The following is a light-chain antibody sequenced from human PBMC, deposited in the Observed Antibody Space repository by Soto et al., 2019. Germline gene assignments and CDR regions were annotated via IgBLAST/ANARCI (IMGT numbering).Light chain of an antibody. CDR3: QTWGTGLLV. CDR1: SGHSSYA. Sequence: QLVLTQSPSASASLGASVKLTCTLSSGHSSYAIAWHQQQPEKGPRYLMKLNSDGSHSKGDGIPDRFSGSSSGAERYLTIPGLQSEDEAGYYCQTWGTGLLVFGGGTKLTVL. V-gene: IGLV4-69*01. CDR2: LNSDGSH. J-gene: IGLJ3*02.